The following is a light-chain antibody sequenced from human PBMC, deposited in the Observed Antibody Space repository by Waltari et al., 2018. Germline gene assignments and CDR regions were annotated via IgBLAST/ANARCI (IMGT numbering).Light chain of an antibody. J-gene: IGLJ3*02. Sequence: YXLTXAPXXXXSPGXTAXITCSGDALPRQYVYWYQQKXGRAPVLIIYMDNERPSGIPXRXXGXXSGTTXTLTISGVQAEDEADYYXXSFDTSGXXGMFGXXXXLTVL. V-gene: IGLV3-25*03. CDR1: ALPRQY. CDR2: MDN. CDR3: XSFDTSGXXGM.